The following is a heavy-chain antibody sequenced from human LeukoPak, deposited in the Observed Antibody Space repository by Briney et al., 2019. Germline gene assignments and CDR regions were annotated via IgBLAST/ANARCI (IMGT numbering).Heavy chain of an antibody. Sequence: SVKVSCKASGGTFSSYAISWVRQAPGQGLERMGGIIPIFGTANYAQKFQGRVTITADESTSTAYMELSSLRSEDTAVYYCARGRALLWFGESRGNAFDIWGQGTMVTVSS. V-gene: IGHV1-69*13. J-gene: IGHJ3*02. CDR2: IIPIFGTA. CDR3: ARGRALLWFGESRGNAFDI. CDR1: GGTFSSYA. D-gene: IGHD3-10*01.